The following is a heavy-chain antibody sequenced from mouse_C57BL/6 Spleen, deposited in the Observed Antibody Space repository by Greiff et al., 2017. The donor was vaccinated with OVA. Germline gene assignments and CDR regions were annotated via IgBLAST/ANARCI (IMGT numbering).Heavy chain of an antibody. CDR2: IDPSDSYT. Sequence: QVQLQQPGAELVMPGASVKLSCKASGYTFTSYWMHWVKQRPGQGLEWIGEIDPSDSYTNYNQKFKGKSTLTVDKSSSTAYMQLSSLTSEDSAVDYCARRRYGSSYYAMDYWGQGTSVTVSS. V-gene: IGHV1-69*01. CDR3: ARRRYGSSYYAMDY. CDR1: GYTFTSYW. D-gene: IGHD1-1*01. J-gene: IGHJ4*01.